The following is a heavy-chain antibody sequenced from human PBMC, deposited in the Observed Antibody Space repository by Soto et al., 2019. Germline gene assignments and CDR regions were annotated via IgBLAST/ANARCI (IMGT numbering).Heavy chain of an antibody. D-gene: IGHD3-10*01. Sequence: VQMVESEGGLVKPGMSLRLSCAASGFKFDDFAMHWVRQGQGKGLEWVAGINWNSGDKDYGDSAKGRFVISRDNGKRSLDLQMNSLRPEDTAVYYCVRGRGPMNRGYFYSWGRGTLVTVSP. V-gene: IGHV3-9*01. J-gene: IGHJ4*02. CDR1: GFKFDDFA. CDR2: INWNSGDK. CDR3: VRGRGPMNRGYFYS.